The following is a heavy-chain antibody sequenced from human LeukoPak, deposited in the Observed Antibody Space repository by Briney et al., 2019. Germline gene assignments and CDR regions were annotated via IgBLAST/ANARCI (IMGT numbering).Heavy chain of an antibody. D-gene: IGHD3-10*01. J-gene: IGHJ4*02. V-gene: IGHV4-34*01. CDR2: INHSGST. Sequence: PSETLSLTCAVYGGSFSGNYWSWMRQPPGKGLEWIGEINHSGSTNYNPSLKSRVTISIDTSKNHFSLRLSSVTAADTAVYYCARGYGSGSYFAYCGQGTLVTVSS. CDR1: GGSFSGNY. CDR3: ARGYGSGSYFAY.